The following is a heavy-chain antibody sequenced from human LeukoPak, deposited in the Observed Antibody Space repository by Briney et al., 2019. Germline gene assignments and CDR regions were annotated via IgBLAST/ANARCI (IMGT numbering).Heavy chain of an antibody. Sequence: TGGSLRLSCAASGFTFSSYAMSWVRQAPGKGLEWVSAISGSGGSTYYADSVKGRFTISRDNSKNTLYLQMNSLRAEDTAVYYCARDGIAGSSTSGDYWGQGTLVTVSS. J-gene: IGHJ4*02. CDR2: ISGSGGST. D-gene: IGHD6-6*01. CDR1: GFTFSSYA. V-gene: IGHV3-23*01. CDR3: ARDGIAGSSTSGDY.